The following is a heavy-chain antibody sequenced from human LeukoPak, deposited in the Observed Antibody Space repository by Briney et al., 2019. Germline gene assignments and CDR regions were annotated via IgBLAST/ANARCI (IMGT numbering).Heavy chain of an antibody. CDR1: GGSFSAYY. Sequence: PSETLSLTCAVHGGSFSAYYWSWIRQSPEKWLEWIGEINHSGSTNYNPSLKSRVTISVDTSKNQFSLKLSSVTAADTAVYYCARRYYDILTGYFRGWFDPWGQGTLVTVSS. CDR2: INHSGST. CDR3: ARRYYDILTGYFRGWFDP. D-gene: IGHD3-9*01. J-gene: IGHJ5*02. V-gene: IGHV4-34*01.